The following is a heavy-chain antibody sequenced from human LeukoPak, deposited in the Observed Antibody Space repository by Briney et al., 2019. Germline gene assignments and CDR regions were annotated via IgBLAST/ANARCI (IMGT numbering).Heavy chain of an antibody. J-gene: IGHJ5*02. D-gene: IGHD3-3*01. CDR1: GFTFSTYS. V-gene: IGHV3-48*01. Sequence: GGSLRLSCAASGFTFSTYSMNWVRQAPGEGLEWVSYIDSGSTTIYYADSVKGRFTVSRDNVKNSLYLQMNSLRAEDTAVYYCAKTGSYDFWSRGWFDPWGQGTLVTVSS. CDR3: AKTGSYDFWSRGWFDP. CDR2: IDSGSTTI.